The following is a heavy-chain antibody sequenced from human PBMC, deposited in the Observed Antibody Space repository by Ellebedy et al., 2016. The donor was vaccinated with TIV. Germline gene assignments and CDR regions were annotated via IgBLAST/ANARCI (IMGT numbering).Heavy chain of an antibody. J-gene: IGHJ5*01. D-gene: IGHD1-1*01. CDR1: GFSLSTYW. CDR2: IKQDGSKR. Sequence: PGGSLRLSCTASGFSLSTYWMSWVRQAPGKGLEWVANIKQDGSKRYYVDSVKGRFTISRDNAKKSLYLQMNSLRAEDTAVYFCAKGGRELWNVPCDSWGQGTLVTVSS. CDR3: AKGGRELWNVPCDS. V-gene: IGHV3-7*01.